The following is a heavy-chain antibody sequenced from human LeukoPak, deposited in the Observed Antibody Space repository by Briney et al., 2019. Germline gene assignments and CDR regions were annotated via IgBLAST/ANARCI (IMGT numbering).Heavy chain of an antibody. D-gene: IGHD4-23*01. J-gene: IGHJ3*02. V-gene: IGHV4-59*08. CDR2: IYYSGST. Sequence: SETLSLTCTVSGGSISTYYWSWIRQPPGKGLEWIGYIYYSGSTNSNPSLKSRVTISVDTSKNQFSLKLTSVTAADTAVCYCARRDGGAAFDIWGQGTMVTVSS. CDR1: GGSISTYY. CDR3: ARRDGGAAFDI.